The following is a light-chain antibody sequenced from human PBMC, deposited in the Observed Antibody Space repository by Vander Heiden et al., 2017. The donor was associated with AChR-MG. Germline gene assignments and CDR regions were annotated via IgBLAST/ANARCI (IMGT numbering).Light chain of an antibody. CDR2: DVS. J-gene: IGLJ1*01. V-gene: IGLV2-14*01. CDR1: SSDVGGYNY. CDR3: SSYTSSSLYV. Sequence: QSALTQPASVSGSPGKSITISCTGTSSDVGGYNYVSWYQQHPGKAPKLMIYDVSKRPSVVSNRFSGSKSGNTASLTISGLQAEDEADYYCSSYTSSSLYVFGTGTKVTVL.